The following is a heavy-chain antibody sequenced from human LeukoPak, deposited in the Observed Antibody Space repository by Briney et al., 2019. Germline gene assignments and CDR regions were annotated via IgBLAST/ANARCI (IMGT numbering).Heavy chain of an antibody. D-gene: IGHD3-10*01. CDR1: GFTFSNYG. Sequence: GGSLRLSCAASGFTFSNYGMHWVRQAPGKGLEWVAVIWYDGSNEYYADSVKGRFTISRDNSKNTLYLQMNSLRVEDTAVYYCARPRELYYFDYWGQGTLVTVSS. CDR2: IWYDGSNE. J-gene: IGHJ4*02. CDR3: ARPRELYYFDY. V-gene: IGHV3-33*01.